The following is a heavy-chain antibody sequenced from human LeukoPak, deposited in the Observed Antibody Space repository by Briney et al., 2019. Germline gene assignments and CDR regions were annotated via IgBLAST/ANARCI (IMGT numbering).Heavy chain of an antibody. CDR3: ARDRRAVGD. Sequence: SETLSLTCTVSGGSISSYCWSWIRQPPGKGLEWIGYIYYSGSTNYNPSLKSRVTISVDTSKNQFSLKLSSVTAADTAVYYCARDRRAVGDWGQGTLVTVSS. CDR2: IYYSGST. J-gene: IGHJ4*02. CDR1: GGSISSYC. V-gene: IGHV4-59*01.